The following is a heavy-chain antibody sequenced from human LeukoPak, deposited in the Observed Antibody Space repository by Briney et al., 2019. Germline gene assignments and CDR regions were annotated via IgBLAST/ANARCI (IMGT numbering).Heavy chain of an antibody. D-gene: IGHD3-22*01. J-gene: IGHJ2*01. CDR3: ARDYYDSSGYYPFDL. Sequence: PSETLSLTCTVSGGSISSGGYYWSWIRQHPGKGLEWIGYIYYSGSTYYNPSLKSRVTISVDTSKNQFSLKLSSVTAADTAVYYCARDYYDSSGYYPFDLWGHGTLVTVSS. CDR2: IYYSGST. V-gene: IGHV4-31*03. CDR1: GGSISSGGYY.